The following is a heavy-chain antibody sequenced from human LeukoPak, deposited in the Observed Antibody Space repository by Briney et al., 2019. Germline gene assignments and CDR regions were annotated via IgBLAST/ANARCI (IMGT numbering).Heavy chain of an antibody. D-gene: IGHD3-9*01. Sequence: EAPVKVSCKASGYTFTSYDINWVRQATGQGLEWMGWMNPNSGNTGYAQKFQGRVTMTRNTSISTAYMELSSLRSEDTAVYYCARGKGGDTAMVTLLRYFDWLAYYFDYWGQGTLVTVSS. CDR1: GYTFTSYD. V-gene: IGHV1-8*01. CDR2: MNPNSGNT. CDR3: ARGKGGDTAMVTLLRYFDWLAYYFDY. J-gene: IGHJ4*02.